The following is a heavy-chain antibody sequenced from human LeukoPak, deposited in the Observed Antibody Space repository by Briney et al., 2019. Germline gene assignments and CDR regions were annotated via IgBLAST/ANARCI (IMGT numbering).Heavy chain of an antibody. CDR2: ITSSSSFI. J-gene: IGHJ4*02. CDR1: GITFSSFN. D-gene: IGHD6-19*01. Sequence: TGGSLRLCCAAAGITFSSFNMNWVHQAPGKGLEWVSSITSSSSFIYYGDSVKGRFTISRDNAKNSLFLQMNSLRAEDTAVYYCARASWYSSGWYEDSPFDCWGQGTLVTVSS. V-gene: IGHV3-21*01. CDR3: ARASWYSSGWYEDSPFDC.